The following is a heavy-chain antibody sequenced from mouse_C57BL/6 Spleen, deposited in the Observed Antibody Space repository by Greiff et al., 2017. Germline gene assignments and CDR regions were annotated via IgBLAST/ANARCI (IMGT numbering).Heavy chain of an antibody. CDR3: ARRGNYHYYAMDY. V-gene: IGHV1-55*01. Sequence: QVQLQQPGAELVKPGASVKMSCKASGYTFTSYWITWVKQRPGQGLEWIGDIYPGSGSTNYNEKFKSKATLTVDTSSSTAYMQLSSLTSEDSAVYYCARRGNYHYYAMDYWGQGTSVTVSS. D-gene: IGHD2-1*01. J-gene: IGHJ4*01. CDR2: IYPGSGST. CDR1: GYTFTSYW.